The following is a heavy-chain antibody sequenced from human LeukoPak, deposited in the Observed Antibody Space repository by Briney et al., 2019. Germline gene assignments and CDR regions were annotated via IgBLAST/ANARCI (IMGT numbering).Heavy chain of an antibody. CDR1: DGSISSYY. Sequence: KPAATLSLTCTVSDGSISSYYRSWSRQPAGKGLECIGRIYTSGSTNYNPSLKSRVTMLVDTSKNHFSLKLSSVTAADTAVYYCAREDPYDFWSGYYLFDPWGQGTLVTVSS. CDR2: IYTSGST. D-gene: IGHD3-3*01. CDR3: AREDPYDFWSGYYLFDP. J-gene: IGHJ5*02. V-gene: IGHV4-4*07.